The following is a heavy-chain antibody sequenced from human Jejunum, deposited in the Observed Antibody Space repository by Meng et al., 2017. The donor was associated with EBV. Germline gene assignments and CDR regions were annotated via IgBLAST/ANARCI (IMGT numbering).Heavy chain of an antibody. V-gene: IGHV4-39*01. D-gene: IGHD1-26*01. CDR2: YYNSGST. Sequence: QLQLQESGPGRVNPSEPLSLTCTVSGGSISSSSYYWGWIRQPPGKGLEWIGTYYNSGSTYYNPSLKSRVTISVDTSKNQFSLKLISVTAADTAAYYCARQGPSGRTFDYWGQGTLVTVSS. J-gene: IGHJ4*02. CDR1: GGSISSSSYY. CDR3: ARQGPSGRTFDY.